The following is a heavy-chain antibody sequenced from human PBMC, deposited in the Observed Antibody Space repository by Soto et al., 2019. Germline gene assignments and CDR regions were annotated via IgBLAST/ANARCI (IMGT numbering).Heavy chain of an antibody. V-gene: IGHV3-21*01. Sequence: EVQLVESGGGLVKPGGSLRLSCAASGFTFSSYSMNWVRQAPGKGLEWVSSISSTSTYIYYADSVKGRFTISRDNAKNSLHLQMNSLRAEDTAVYYSARAPHGITMVWGGFPTDYWGQGTLVIVSS. CDR3: ARAPHGITMVWGGFPTDY. D-gene: IGHD3-10*01. J-gene: IGHJ4*02. CDR1: GFTFSSYS. CDR2: ISSTSTYI.